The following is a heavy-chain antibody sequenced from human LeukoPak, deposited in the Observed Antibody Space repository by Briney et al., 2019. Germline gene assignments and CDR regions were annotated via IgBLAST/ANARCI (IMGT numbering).Heavy chain of an antibody. CDR1: GFTFSSYA. J-gene: IGHJ6*02. V-gene: IGHV3-23*01. D-gene: IGHD1/OR15-1a*01. CDR3: AKNEQGFRSYGMDV. Sequence: PGGSLRLSCAASGFTFSSYAMSWVRQAPGKGLEWVSAISGSGGSTYYADSVKGRFTISRDNSKNTLYLQMNSLRAEDTAVYYCAKNEQGFRSYGMDVWGQGTTVTVSS. CDR2: ISGSGGST.